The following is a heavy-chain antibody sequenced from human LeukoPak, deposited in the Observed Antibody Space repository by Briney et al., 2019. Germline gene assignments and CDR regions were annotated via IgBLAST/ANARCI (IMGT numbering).Heavy chain of an antibody. D-gene: IGHD6-13*01. CDR2: INTDGSST. V-gene: IGHV3-74*01. J-gene: IGHJ4*02. CDR3: ARVSSSSWWALDY. CDR1: GFTFSSYW. Sequence: GGSLRLSCAASGFTFSSYWMHWVCQAPGKGLVWVSRINTDGSSTSYADSVKGRFTISRDNAKNTLYLQMNSLRAEDTAVYYCARVSSSSWWALDYWGQGTLVTVSS.